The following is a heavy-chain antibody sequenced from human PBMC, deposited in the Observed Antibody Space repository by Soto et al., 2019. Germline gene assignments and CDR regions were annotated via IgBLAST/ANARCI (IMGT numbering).Heavy chain of an antibody. CDR2: RSYSGST. CDR1: GGSIITYGYS. D-gene: IGHD2-15*01. V-gene: IGHV4-39*01. CDR3: ARHRYCSGATCYHLDNWFDP. Sequence: ETLFLPCTFSGGSIITYGYSWRWIRRPPGKELVWIATRSYSGSTYYHPSLKSRVTMSVETSKNQFSLNLSSVTAADTAVYYCARHRYCSGATCYHLDNWFDPWGQGTLVTVSS. J-gene: IGHJ5*02.